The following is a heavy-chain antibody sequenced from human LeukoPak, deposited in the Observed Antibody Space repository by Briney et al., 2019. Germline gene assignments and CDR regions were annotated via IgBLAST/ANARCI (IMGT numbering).Heavy chain of an antibody. D-gene: IGHD3-22*01. V-gene: IGHV3-23*01. J-gene: IGHJ4*02. CDR2: ISGSGDNT. CDR1: GFTFSSIA. CDR3: AKGSYYDSSGSFYFDY. Sequence: GGSLRLSCAASGFTFSSIAMSWVRQAPGKGLKWVSGISGSGDNTYYADSVKGRFTISRDNSKNTLYVQVNSLGTEDTAAYYCAKGSYYDSSGSFYFDYWGQGTLVTVSS.